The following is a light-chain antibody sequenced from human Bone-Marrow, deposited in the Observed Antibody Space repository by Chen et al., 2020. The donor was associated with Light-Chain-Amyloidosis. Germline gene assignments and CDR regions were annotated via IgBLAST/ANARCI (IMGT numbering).Light chain of an antibody. CDR3: QVWDRSSDRPV. V-gene: IGLV3-21*02. Sequence: SYVLTQPSSVPVAPGHTATIACGGNNIGTTSGHWYQQTAGQAPLLVVHDDSDRPSGIPERLSGSNSGNTATLTISRVEAEDEADYYCQVWDRSSDRPVFGGGTKLTVL. J-gene: IGLJ3*02. CDR1: NIGTTS. CDR2: DDS.